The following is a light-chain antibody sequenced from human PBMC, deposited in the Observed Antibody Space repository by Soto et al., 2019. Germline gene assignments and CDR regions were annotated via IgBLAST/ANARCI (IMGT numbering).Light chain of an antibody. J-gene: IGLJ2*01. CDR2: DVS. CDR1: SSDGGGYNY. CDR3: SSYTSSSTLVV. Sequence: QSALTQPASVSGSPGQSITISCTGTSSDGGGYNYVSWYQQHPGKAPKLMIYDVSNRPSGVSNRFSGSKSGNTASLTISGLQAEDEADYYCSSYTSSSTLVVFGGGTQRTVL. V-gene: IGLV2-14*01.